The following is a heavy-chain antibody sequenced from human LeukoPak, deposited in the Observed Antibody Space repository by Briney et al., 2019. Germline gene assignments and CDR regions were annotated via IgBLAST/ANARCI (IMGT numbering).Heavy chain of an antibody. Sequence: PGGSLRLSCAASGFTFDIYWMTWVRQAPGKGLEWVANIKHDGSEKHFVDSVKGRFTVSRDNARNSLFLQMNSLRAEDTAVYYCASEVWFGEPHWGQGTLVTVSS. V-gene: IGHV3-7*01. CDR3: ASEVWFGEPH. J-gene: IGHJ4*02. CDR1: GFTFDIYW. D-gene: IGHD3-10*01. CDR2: IKHDGSEK.